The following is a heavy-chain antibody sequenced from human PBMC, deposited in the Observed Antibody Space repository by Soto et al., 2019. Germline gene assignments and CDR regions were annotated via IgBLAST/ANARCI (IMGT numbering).Heavy chain of an antibody. CDR1: GFTFRTYT. CDR2: IRGFSPYT. V-gene: IGHV3-21*01. J-gene: IGHJ6*02. CDR3: ARDRGYDAHDYYYNAMDV. Sequence: GGSLRLSCVASGFTFRTYTMNWVRQAPGKGLEWVSGIRGFSPYTFYAESVKGRFTISRDNAKNSLYLQMNSLGVEDTAVYYCARDRGYDAHDYYYNAMDVWGQGTTVTV. D-gene: IGHD2-15*01.